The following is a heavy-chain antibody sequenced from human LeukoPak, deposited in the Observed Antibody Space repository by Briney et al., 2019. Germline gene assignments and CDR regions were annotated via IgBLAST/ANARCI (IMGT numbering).Heavy chain of an antibody. D-gene: IGHD5-24*01. Sequence: NPGGSLRLSCAASGFTFSNAWMSWVRQAPGKGLEWVGRIKSKTDGGTTDYAALVKGRFTISRDDSKNTLYLQMNSLKTEDTAVYYCTTDQSLEMATMSRYFDYWGQGTLVTVSS. V-gene: IGHV3-15*01. CDR1: GFTFSNAW. CDR3: TTDQSLEMATMSRYFDY. CDR2: IKSKTDGGTT. J-gene: IGHJ4*02.